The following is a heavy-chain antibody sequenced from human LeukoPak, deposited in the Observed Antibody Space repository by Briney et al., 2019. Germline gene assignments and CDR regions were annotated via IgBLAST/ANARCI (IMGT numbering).Heavy chain of an antibody. J-gene: IGHJ3*02. D-gene: IGHD3-9*01. CDR2: IIPIFGTA. CDR1: GGTFSSYA. CDR3: ARDRVERYFDWLPSWWDAFDI. V-gene: IGHV1-69*13. Sequence: SVKVSCKASGGTFSSYAISWVRQAPGQGLEWMEGIIPIFGTANYAQKFQGRVTITADESTSTAYMELSSLRSEDTAVYYCARDRVERYFDWLPSWWDAFDIWGQGTMVTVSS.